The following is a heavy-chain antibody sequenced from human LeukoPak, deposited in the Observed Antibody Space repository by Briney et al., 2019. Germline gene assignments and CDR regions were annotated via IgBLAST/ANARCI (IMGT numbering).Heavy chain of an antibody. CDR2: IYTSGST. V-gene: IGHV4-4*07. Sequence: PSETLSLTCTVSGGSISSYYWSWIRQPAGKGLEWIGRIYTSGSTNDNPSLKSRVTMSVDTSKNQFYLKLRSVTAADTAVYYCARDPGDFWSGYYYAFDIWRQGTMVTVSS. CDR1: GGSISSYY. D-gene: IGHD3-3*01. J-gene: IGHJ3*02. CDR3: ARDPGDFWSGYYYAFDI.